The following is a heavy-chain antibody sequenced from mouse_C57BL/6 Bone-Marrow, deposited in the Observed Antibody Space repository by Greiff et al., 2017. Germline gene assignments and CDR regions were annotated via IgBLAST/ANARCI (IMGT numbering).Heavy chain of an antibody. J-gene: IGHJ1*03. CDR1: GYSITSGYY. D-gene: IGHD1-1*01. CDR2: ISYDGSN. Sequence: EVQLVESGPGLVKPSQSLSLTCSVTGYSITSGYYWNWIRQFPGNKLEWMGYISYDGSNNYNPSLKNRISITRDTSKNQFFLKLNSVTTEDTATYYCARDGPLDYCGSSYWYFDVWGTGTTVTVSS. V-gene: IGHV3-6*01. CDR3: ARDGPLDYCGSSYWYFDV.